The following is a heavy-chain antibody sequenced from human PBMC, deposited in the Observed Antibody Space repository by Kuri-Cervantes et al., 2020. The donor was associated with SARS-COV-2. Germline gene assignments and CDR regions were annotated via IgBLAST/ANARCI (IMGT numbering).Heavy chain of an antibody. D-gene: IGHD3-3*02. V-gene: IGHV3-7*01. CDR1: GFTFSSYW. CDR3: ARMHFEGWYFDL. J-gene: IGHJ2*01. CDR2: IKQDGSEK. Sequence: GESLKISCAASGFTFSSYWMSWVRQAPGKGLEWVANIKQDGSEKYYVDSVKGRFTISRDNAKNSRYLQMNSLRAEDTAVYYCARMHFEGWYFDLWGRGTLVTVSS.